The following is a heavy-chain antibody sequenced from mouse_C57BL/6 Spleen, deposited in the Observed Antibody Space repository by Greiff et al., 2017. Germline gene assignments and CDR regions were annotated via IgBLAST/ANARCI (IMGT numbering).Heavy chain of an antibody. Sequence: VQLQKSGAELVRPGSSVKLSCKASGYTFTSYWMDWVKQRPGQGLEWIGNIYPSDSETHYNQKFKDKATLTVDKSSSTAYMQLSSLTSEDSAVYYCAVTTVVARTSYFDYWGQGTTLTVSS. D-gene: IGHD1-1*01. CDR2: IYPSDSET. CDR1: GYTFTSYW. V-gene: IGHV1-61*01. J-gene: IGHJ2*01. CDR3: AVTTVVARTSYFDY.